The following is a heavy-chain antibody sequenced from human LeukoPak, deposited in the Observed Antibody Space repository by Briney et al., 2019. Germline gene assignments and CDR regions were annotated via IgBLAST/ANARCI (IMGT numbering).Heavy chain of an antibody. Sequence: GGSLRLSCAASGFTFSTYGVHWVRQAPGKGLEWVAVISYDGSNKYYADSVKGRFTISRDNSKSTLYLQMNSLRAEDTAVYYCAKAGIAAAGWFDPWGQGTLVTVSS. CDR1: GFTFSTYG. D-gene: IGHD6-13*01. CDR2: ISYDGSNK. V-gene: IGHV3-30*18. J-gene: IGHJ5*02. CDR3: AKAGIAAAGWFDP.